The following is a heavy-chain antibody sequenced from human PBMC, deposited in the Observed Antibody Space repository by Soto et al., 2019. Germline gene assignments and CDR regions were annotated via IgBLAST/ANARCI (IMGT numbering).Heavy chain of an antibody. V-gene: IGHV3-21*01. CDR3: TRDQGGSYDSWFDP. J-gene: IGHJ5*02. Sequence: EVQVVESGGGLVQPGGSLRLCCSFTFSMYSMNWVHQALGKGLEWVASISSGGSYIKYADSVKGRFTISRDNAKNSVSLQMNSLRVDDTAVYFCTRDQGGSYDSWFDPWGQGTLVTVSS. D-gene: IGHD1-26*01. CDR1: FTFSMYS. CDR2: ISSGGSYI.